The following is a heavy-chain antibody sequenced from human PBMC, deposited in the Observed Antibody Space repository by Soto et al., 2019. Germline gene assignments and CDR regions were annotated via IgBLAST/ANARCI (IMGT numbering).Heavy chain of an antibody. CDR1: GGSLSGYY. CDR2: VKDGGHT. J-gene: IGHJ4*02. CDR3: SRGHEGDVATH. D-gene: IGHD5-12*01. V-gene: IGHV4-34*01. Sequence: QVQLQQWGAGLLKPSETLSLNCAVTGGSLSGYYWSWIRQPPGKGLEWIGEVKDGGHTNYSPSPRGRVTISSDTCNNQFSLRLNSVTAANTGVYYCSRGHEGDVATHWYQGSLVTVSS.